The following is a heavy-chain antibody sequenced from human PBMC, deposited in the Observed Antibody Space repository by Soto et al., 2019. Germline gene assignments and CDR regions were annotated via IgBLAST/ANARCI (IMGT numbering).Heavy chain of an antibody. CDR1: GFTFSAFW. J-gene: IGHJ3*01. D-gene: IGHD4-17*01. Sequence: EVQLVESGGGLVQPGESLRLSCAASGFTFSAFWMTWLRQAPGKGLEWVANIKRDGTVTHYGDSVEGRCTLSRDNAQNSLFLQLNSLRPEDTAMYYCARDLSPPGEFFYDAFAVWGQGTLVTVSS. V-gene: IGHV3-7*04. CDR3: ARDLSPPGEFFYDAFAV. CDR2: IKRDGTVT.